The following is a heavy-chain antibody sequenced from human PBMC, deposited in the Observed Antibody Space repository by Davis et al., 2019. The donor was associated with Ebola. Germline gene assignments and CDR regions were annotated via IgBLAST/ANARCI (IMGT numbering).Heavy chain of an antibody. J-gene: IGHJ5*02. CDR1: GFTFSSYW. CDR2: IKQDGSDK. Sequence: GESLKISCAASGFTFSSYWMSWVRQAPGKGLEWVANIKQDGSDKNYVDSVKGRFTISRDNAKNSLFLQMNSLRDEDTALYYCAQDIVSSLGWVQKNLGDPWGQGALVTVSS. CDR3: AQDIVSSLGWVQKNLGDP. D-gene: IGHD5-12*01. V-gene: IGHV3-7*03.